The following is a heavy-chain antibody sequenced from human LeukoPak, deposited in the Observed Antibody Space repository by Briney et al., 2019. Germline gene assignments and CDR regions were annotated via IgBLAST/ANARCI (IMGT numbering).Heavy chain of an antibody. J-gene: IGHJ4*02. V-gene: IGHV3-48*03. Sequence: GGSLRLSCAVSGFPFSIYEMNWVRQAPGKGLEWVSNIAGSGTTIYYADSVKGRFSISRDNAKSSLYLQMNSLRVEDTAVYYCALLAVASDFDYWGQGALVTVSS. CDR2: IAGSGTTI. CDR1: GFPFSIYE. D-gene: IGHD6-19*01. CDR3: ALLAVASDFDY.